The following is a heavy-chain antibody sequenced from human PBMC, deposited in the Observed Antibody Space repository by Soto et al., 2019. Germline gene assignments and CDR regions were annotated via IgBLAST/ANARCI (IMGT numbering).Heavy chain of an antibody. D-gene: IGHD6-6*01. Sequence: PSETLSLTCTVSGGSISSYYWSWIRQPPGKGLEWIGYIYYSGSTNYNPSLKSRVTISVDTSKNQFSLKLSSVTAADTAVYYCARGLYSSSSDGGFLGGGHNWFDPWGQGTLVTVSS. CDR1: GGSISSYY. V-gene: IGHV4-59*12. CDR2: IYYSGST. J-gene: IGHJ5*02. CDR3: ARGLYSSSSDGGFLGGGHNWFDP.